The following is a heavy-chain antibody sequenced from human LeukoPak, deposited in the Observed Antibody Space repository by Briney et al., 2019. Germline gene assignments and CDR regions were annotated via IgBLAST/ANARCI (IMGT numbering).Heavy chain of an antibody. CDR1: GFTFSSYS. Sequence: GGSLRLSCAASGFTFSSYSMNWVRQAPGKGLEWVSSISSSSSYIYYADSVKGRFTTSRDNSQNTLYLQMNTLRAEDTAVYYCAKVVSGYHFDYWGQGTLVTVSS. J-gene: IGHJ4*02. CDR3: AKVVSGYHFDY. V-gene: IGHV3-21*04. CDR2: ISSSSSYI. D-gene: IGHD5-12*01.